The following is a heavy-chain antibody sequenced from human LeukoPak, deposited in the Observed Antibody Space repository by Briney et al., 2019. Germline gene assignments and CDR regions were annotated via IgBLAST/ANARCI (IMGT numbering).Heavy chain of an antibody. D-gene: IGHD3-22*01. J-gene: IGHJ4*02. CDR1: GYTFTGYY. Sequence: ASVKVSCKASGYTFTGYYMHWVRQAPGQGLEWMGRINPNSGGTNYAQEFQGRVTMTRDTSISTAYMELSRLRSDDTAVYYCARAPYYYDSSGLSYWGQGTLVTVSS. CDR2: INPNSGGT. CDR3: ARAPYYYDSSGLSY. V-gene: IGHV1-2*06.